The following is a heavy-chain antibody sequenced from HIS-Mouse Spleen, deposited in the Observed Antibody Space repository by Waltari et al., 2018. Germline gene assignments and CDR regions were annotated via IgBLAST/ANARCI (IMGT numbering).Heavy chain of an antibody. CDR3: ARAMPDRKVVPAAMDWFDP. J-gene: IGHJ5*02. CDR2: IYYSVNT. CDR1: GGSISSSSYY. D-gene: IGHD2-2*01. Sequence: QLQLQESGPGLVKPSETLSLTCTVSGGSISSSSYYWGWIRQPPGKGLEWIGSIYYSVNTTSNPSLKSRVTMSVDTSKNQFSLKLSSVTAADTAVYYCARAMPDRKVVPAAMDWFDPWGQGTLVTVSS. V-gene: IGHV4-39*07.